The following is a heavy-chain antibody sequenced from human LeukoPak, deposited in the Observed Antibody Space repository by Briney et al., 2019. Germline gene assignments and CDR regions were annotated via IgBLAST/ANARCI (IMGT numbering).Heavy chain of an antibody. J-gene: IGHJ5*02. CDR1: GYTFTGYY. D-gene: IGHD2-2*01. Sequence: GASVKVSCKASGYTFTGYYMHWVRQAPGQGLEWMGWINPNSGGTNYAQKFQGRVTMTRDTSISTAYMELSRLRSDDTAVYYCARVPAAKPAKPYWFDPWGQGTLVTVSS. V-gene: IGHV1-2*02. CDR3: ARVPAAKPAKPYWFDP. CDR2: INPNSGGT.